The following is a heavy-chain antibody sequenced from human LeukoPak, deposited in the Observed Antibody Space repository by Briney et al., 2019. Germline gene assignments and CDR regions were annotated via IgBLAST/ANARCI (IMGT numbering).Heavy chain of an antibody. CDR3: ARDPYYYDSSGGG. J-gene: IGHJ4*02. D-gene: IGHD3-22*01. V-gene: IGHV4-30-4*08. Sequence: SQTLSLTCTVSGGSISSGDYYWSWIRQPPGKGLEWIGYINYSGSTYYNPSLKSRVTISVDTSKNQFSLKLSSVTAADTAVYYCARDPYYYDSSGGGWGQGTLVTVSS. CDR1: GGSISSGDYY. CDR2: INYSGST.